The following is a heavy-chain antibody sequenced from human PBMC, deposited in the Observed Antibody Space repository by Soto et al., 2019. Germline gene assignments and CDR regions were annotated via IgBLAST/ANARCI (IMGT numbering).Heavy chain of an antibody. CDR3: ATEGILGPFDAYGL. CDR2: ISTHNGNT. CDR1: VFTSSG. Sequence: QDQLVQSGAEVKKPGASVKVSCKASVFTSSGISWVRQAPGQRLEWMGWISTHNGNTIYAQKFQGRVIMTMDTSTALVYMELRILSSDDSAVYLCATEGILGPFDAYGLGGQGTMVTVPS. J-gene: IGHJ3*01. V-gene: IGHV1-18*04. D-gene: IGHD3-3*01.